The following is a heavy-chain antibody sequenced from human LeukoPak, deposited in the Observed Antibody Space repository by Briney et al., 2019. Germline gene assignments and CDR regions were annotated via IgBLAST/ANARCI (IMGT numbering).Heavy chain of an antibody. D-gene: IGHD3-3*02. J-gene: IGHJ5*02. V-gene: IGHV4-39*07. Sequence: SETLSLTCTVSGGSISSSSYYWGWIRQPPGKGLEWIGSVYYTGASYYNPSLKSRVTISIDTSKNHFSLKLSSVTAADTAVYYCARDGIFGTFDPWGQGTLVTVSS. CDR3: ARDGIFGTFDP. CDR1: GGSISSSSYY. CDR2: VYYTGAS.